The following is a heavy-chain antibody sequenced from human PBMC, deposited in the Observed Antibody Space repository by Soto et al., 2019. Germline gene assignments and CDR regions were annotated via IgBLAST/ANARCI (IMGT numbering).Heavy chain of an antibody. Sequence: PGGSLRLSCAASGFTFSSYAMHWFRQAPGKGLEWVAVISYDGSNKYYADSVKGRFTISRDNSKNTLYLQMNSLRAEDTAVYYCASPNSEYLDAFDIWGQGTMVTVSS. J-gene: IGHJ3*02. CDR3: ASPNSEYLDAFDI. V-gene: IGHV3-30-3*01. CDR1: GFTFSSYA. D-gene: IGHD2-2*01. CDR2: ISYDGSNK.